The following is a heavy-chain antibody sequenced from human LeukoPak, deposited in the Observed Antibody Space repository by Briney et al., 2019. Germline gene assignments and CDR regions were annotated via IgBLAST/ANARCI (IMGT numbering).Heavy chain of an antibody. V-gene: IGHV3-23*01. CDR1: GFTFSSYA. CDR3: AKSWGSTRPYYNYMDV. Sequence: PGRSLRLSCAASGFTFSSYAMSWVRQAPGKGLEWVSIIGYRGGSIYYAYSVKGRFTISRDNSKNTLSLQMNGLRPEDTAVYYCAKSWGSTRPYYNYMDVWGKGTTVTVSS. D-gene: IGHD1-26*01. CDR2: IGYRGGSI. J-gene: IGHJ6*03.